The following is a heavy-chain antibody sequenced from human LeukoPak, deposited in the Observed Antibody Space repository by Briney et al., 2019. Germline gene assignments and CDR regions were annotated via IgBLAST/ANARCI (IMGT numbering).Heavy chain of an antibody. J-gene: IGHJ4*02. V-gene: IGHV3-23*01. D-gene: IGHD5-18*01. CDR1: GFTFSSYA. CDR3: AKDGGGYIYGWGYFDY. CDR2: ISGSGGST. Sequence: SGGSLRLSCAASGFTFSSYAMSWVRQAPGKGLEWVSAISGSGGSTYYADSVKGRFTISRDNSKNTLYLQMNSLRAEDTAVYYCAKDGGGYIYGWGYFDYWGQGTLVTVSS.